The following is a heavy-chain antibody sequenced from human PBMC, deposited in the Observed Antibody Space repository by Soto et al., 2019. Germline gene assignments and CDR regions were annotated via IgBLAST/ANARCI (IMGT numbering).Heavy chain of an antibody. CDR1: GASVSSGSYY. CDR2: IYTSGGP. Sequence: QVQLQESAPDLLKPSETLSLPGTVSGASVSSGSYYWGWIRQPPGKGLEWIGYIYTSGGPNTTPRLPSRVSIPVDTSKHQFSLKLSSVTAADTAVYYCARQAARPPTVVDYWGQGTLVTVSS. CDR3: ARQAARPPTVVDY. D-gene: IGHD6-6*01. V-gene: IGHV4-61*01. J-gene: IGHJ4*02.